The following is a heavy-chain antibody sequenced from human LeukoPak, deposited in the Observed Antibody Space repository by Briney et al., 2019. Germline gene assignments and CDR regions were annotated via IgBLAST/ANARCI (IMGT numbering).Heavy chain of an antibody. CDR3: ASRGREGYNWNYYYYMDV. CDR1: GFTFTSSA. J-gene: IGHJ6*03. Sequence: SVKVSCKASGFTFTSSAVQWVRQARGQRLEWIGWIVVGSGNTNYAQKFQGRVTITADESTSTAYMELSSLTSEDTAVYYCASRGREGYNWNYYYYMDVWGKGTTVTVSS. V-gene: IGHV1-58*01. CDR2: IVVGSGNT. D-gene: IGHD5-24*01.